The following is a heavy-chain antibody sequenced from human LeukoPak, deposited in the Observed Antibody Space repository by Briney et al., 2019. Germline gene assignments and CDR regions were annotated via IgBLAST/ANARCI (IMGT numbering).Heavy chain of an antibody. D-gene: IGHD2-8*01. CDR3: ARDGTTNRYNWFDS. Sequence: GGSLRLSCTASGFSLSSFQMNWVRQAPGKGLERISYISDSGTTEYYADSVKGRFTISRDNAKNSLYLQMNSLTGEDTALYYCARDGTTNRYNWFDSWGQGTLVTVSS. J-gene: IGHJ5*01. V-gene: IGHV3-48*03. CDR2: ISDSGTTE. CDR1: GFSLSSFQ.